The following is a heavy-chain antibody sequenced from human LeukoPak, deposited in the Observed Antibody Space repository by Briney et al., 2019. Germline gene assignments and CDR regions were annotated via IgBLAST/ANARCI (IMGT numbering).Heavy chain of an antibody. D-gene: IGHD5-18*01. CDR1: GFTFSRYS. CDR3: VSLAGGYGYGGFDY. CDR2: ISSGSSYT. V-gene: IGHV3-21*01. Sequence: GGSLRLSCAASGFTFSRYSMNWVRQAPGKGLEWVSFISSGSSYTYYADSMKGRFTISRDNAKNSLSLQMNSLRAEDTAVYYCVSLAGGYGYGGFDYWGQGTLVTVSS. J-gene: IGHJ4*02.